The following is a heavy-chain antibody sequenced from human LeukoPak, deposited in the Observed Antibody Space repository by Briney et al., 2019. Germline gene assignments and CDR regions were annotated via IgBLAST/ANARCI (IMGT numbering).Heavy chain of an antibody. Sequence: GGSLRLSCVASGFTFSSYAMSWVRQAPGKGLEWVAVISYDGSNKYYADSVKGRFTISRDNSKNTLYLQMNSLRAEDTAVYYCARDEGDYYDSSGYYTFDYWGQGTLVTVSS. V-gene: IGHV3-30-3*01. J-gene: IGHJ4*02. CDR3: ARDEGDYYDSSGYYTFDY. CDR1: GFTFSSYA. D-gene: IGHD3-22*01. CDR2: ISYDGSNK.